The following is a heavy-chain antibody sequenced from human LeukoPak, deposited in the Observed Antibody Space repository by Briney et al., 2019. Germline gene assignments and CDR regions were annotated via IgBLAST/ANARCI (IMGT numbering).Heavy chain of an antibody. V-gene: IGHV3-53*01. CDR3: ARSPIRYFDWPWIFDY. CDR2: IYSGGST. CDR1: GCTVSSNY. Sequence: GGSLRLSCAASGCTVSSNYMSWFRQAPPKGRLWVTVIYSGGSTYYADSVKGRLTISRDNSKNTLYLQMNSLRADDTAVYYCARSPIRYFDWPWIFDYWGQGTLVTVSS. J-gene: IGHJ4*02. D-gene: IGHD3-9*01.